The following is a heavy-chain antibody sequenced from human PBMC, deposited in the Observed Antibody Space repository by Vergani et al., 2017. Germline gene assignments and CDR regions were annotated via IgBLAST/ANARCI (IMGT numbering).Heavy chain of an antibody. CDR2: INSDGDST. D-gene: IGHD1-26*01. CDR3: ARYGWELLDYFYYMDV. CDR1: GFTFSNYW. J-gene: IGHJ6*03. Sequence: VQLVESGGGLVQPGGSLRLSCTASGFTFSNYWMQWVRQAPGKGLMWVSRINSDGDSTSYADSVKGRFTISRDNAKNTLYLQMDSLRAEDTAVYYCARYGWELLDYFYYMDVWCKGTTVTVSS. V-gene: IGHV3-74*01.